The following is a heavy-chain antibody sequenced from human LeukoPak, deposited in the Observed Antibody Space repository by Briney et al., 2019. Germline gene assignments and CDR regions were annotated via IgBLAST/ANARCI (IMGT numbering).Heavy chain of an antibody. CDR2: IKHDESEK. J-gene: IGHJ4*02. CDR3: AKYTYCSGGNCYAHFDY. CDR1: GFSFNSDW. V-gene: IGHV3-7*03. Sequence: GGSLRLSCAASGFSFNSDWIDWVRQAPGKGLEWVANIKHDESEKNYLDSVKGRFTISRDNSKNTLYLQMSSLGAEDTAVYYSAKYTYCSGGNCYAHFDYCGQGTLVTVSS. D-gene: IGHD2-15*01.